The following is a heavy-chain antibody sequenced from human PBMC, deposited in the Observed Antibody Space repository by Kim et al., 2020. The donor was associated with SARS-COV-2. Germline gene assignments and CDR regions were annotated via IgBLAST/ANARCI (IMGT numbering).Heavy chain of an antibody. CDR3: AKVIGWAGNIYYYGMDV. V-gene: IGHV1-18*04. CDR2: ISIYNGNT. D-gene: IGHD2-21*01. CDR1: GYTFRNHD. Sequence: ASVKVSCKASGYTFRNHDITWLRQAPGQGLEWMGWISIYNGNTKYAQNLQDRVTMTTDTSTSTTYMELRSLRSDDTAMYYCAKVIGWAGNIYYYGMDVWGQGTTVTVSS. J-gene: IGHJ6*02.